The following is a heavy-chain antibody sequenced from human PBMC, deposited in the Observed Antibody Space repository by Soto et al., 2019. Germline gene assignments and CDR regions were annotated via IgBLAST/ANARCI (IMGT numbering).Heavy chain of an antibody. CDR3: ARDRITIFGVESMDV. V-gene: IGHV4-59*01. Sequence: SETLSLTCTVSGGSISSYYWSWIRQPPGKGLEWIGYIYYSGSTNYNPSLKSRVTISVDTSKNQFSLKLSSVTAADTAVYYCARDRITIFGVESMDVWGKGTTVTVSS. CDR2: IYYSGST. D-gene: IGHD3-3*01. J-gene: IGHJ6*03. CDR1: GGSISSYY.